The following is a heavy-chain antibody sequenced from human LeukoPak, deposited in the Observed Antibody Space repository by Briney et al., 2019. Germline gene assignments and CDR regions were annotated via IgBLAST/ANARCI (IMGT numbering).Heavy chain of an antibody. CDR3: ARDVAGAGSH. Sequence: GESLRLSCAASGFTFSTYWMHWVRQTPGEGLVWVSRINEHGSITDYADSVRDRLTISRDNAKNTLYLHMNSLRAEDTAMYYCARDVAGAGSHWGHGTLVTVSS. CDR2: INEHGSIT. V-gene: IGHV3-74*01. J-gene: IGHJ4*01. CDR1: GFTFSTYW. D-gene: IGHD6-19*01.